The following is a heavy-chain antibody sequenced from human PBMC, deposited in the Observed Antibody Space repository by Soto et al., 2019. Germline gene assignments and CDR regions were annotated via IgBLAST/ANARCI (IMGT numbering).Heavy chain of an antibody. J-gene: IGHJ5*02. CDR3: VRDGSKSLRDWFDP. Sequence: PSETLSLTCNVSGACLTGYYWILIRQAPGKGLEWIGRVYATGTTDYNPSLRSRVAMSVDISKKTFSLRLRSVTGADSGVYYCVRDGSKSLRDWFDPWGQGILVTVSS. CDR1: GACLTGYY. CDR2: VYATGTT. V-gene: IGHV4-4*07.